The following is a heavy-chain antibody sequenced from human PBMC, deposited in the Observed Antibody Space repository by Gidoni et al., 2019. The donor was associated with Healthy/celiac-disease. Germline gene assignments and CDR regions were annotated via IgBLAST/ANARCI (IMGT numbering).Heavy chain of an antibody. CDR3: AKSRSFYYYYGMDV. Sequence: EVKLVESGGGLVQPGRSLRLSCAASGFTFDDYAMHWVRQAPGKGLEWVSGISWNSGSIGYADSVKGRFTISRDNAKNSLYLQMNSLRAEDTALYYCAKSRSFYYYYGMDVWGQGTTVTVSS. V-gene: IGHV3-9*01. J-gene: IGHJ6*02. CDR2: ISWNSGSI. D-gene: IGHD2-15*01. CDR1: GFTFDDYA.